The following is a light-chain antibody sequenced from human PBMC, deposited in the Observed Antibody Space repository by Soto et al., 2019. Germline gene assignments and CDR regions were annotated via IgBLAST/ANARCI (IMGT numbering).Light chain of an antibody. V-gene: IGKV1-39*01. J-gene: IGKJ1*01. CDR1: QSISSY. CDR2: AAS. Sequence: DIQMTQSPSSLSASVGDRVTITCRASQSISSYLNWYHQEPGKAPKLLIYAASSLQSGVPSRFSGSGSGTDFTLTISNLQPEDFATYYCQQSYSTPRTFGQGTKVEIK. CDR3: QQSYSTPRT.